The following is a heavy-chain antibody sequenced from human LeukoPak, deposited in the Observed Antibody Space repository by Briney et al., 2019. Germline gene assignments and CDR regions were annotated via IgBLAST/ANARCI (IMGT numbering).Heavy chain of an antibody. CDR2: IYPGDSDT. CDR1: GYSFTSYW. J-gene: IGHJ4*02. CDR3: ARRMYCSGGSCYWGSDY. V-gene: IGHV5-51*01. D-gene: IGHD2-15*01. Sequence: GESLKISCKGSGYSFTSYWIGWVRQMPGKGLGWMGIIYPGDSDTRYSPSFQGQVTISADKSISTAYLQWSSLKASDTAMYYCARRMYCSGGSCYWGSDYWGQGTLVTVSS.